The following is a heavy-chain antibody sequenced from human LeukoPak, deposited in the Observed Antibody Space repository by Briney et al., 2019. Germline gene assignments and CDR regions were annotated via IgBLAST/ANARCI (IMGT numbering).Heavy chain of an antibody. CDR3: AKVPSGSWTKDVEYYFDY. V-gene: IGHV3-23*01. Sequence: PGGSLRLSCAASGFTFSSYAMSWVRQAPGKGLEWVSAISGSGGSTYYADSVKGRFTISRDNSKNTLYLQMNSLRAEDTAVYYCAKVPSGSWTKDVEYYFDYWGQGTLVTVSS. D-gene: IGHD6-13*01. J-gene: IGHJ4*02. CDR1: GFTFSSYA. CDR2: ISGSGGST.